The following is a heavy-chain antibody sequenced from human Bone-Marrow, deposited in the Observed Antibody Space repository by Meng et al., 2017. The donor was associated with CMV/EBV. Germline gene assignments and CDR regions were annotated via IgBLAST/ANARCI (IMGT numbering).Heavy chain of an antibody. Sequence: SETLSLTCAVYGGSFSGYYWSWIRQPPGKGLEWIGEINHSGSTNYNPSLKSRVTISVDTSKNQFSLKLSSVTAADTAVYYCARGVGIAVAWKARFDPWGQGTLVTVSS. CDR2: INHSGST. V-gene: IGHV4-34*01. J-gene: IGHJ5*02. CDR3: ARGVGIAVAWKARFDP. CDR1: GGSFSGYY. D-gene: IGHD6-19*01.